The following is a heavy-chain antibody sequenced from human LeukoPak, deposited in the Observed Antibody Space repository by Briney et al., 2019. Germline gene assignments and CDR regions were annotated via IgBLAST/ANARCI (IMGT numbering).Heavy chain of an antibody. Sequence: PSETLSLTCAVYGGSFSGYYWSWIRQPPGKGLEWIGEINHSGSTNYNPSLKSRVTISVDTSKDQFSLKLSSVTASDTAMYYCARLGYYDSSGYIWFDPWGQGTLVTVSS. D-gene: IGHD3-22*01. CDR2: INHSGST. CDR3: ARLGYYDSSGYIWFDP. V-gene: IGHV4-34*01. J-gene: IGHJ5*02. CDR1: GGSFSGYY.